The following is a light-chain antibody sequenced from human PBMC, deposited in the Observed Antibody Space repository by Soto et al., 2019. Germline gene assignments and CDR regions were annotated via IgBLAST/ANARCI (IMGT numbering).Light chain of an antibody. Sequence: IVMTQSPATLSMYPGERATLSCRASQSVSRNLAWYQQKPGQAPRLLIYGSSNRATGIPDRFSGSGSGTDFTLTISRLEPEDFAVYYCQQYGSSGTFGQGTKVDI. V-gene: IGKV3-20*01. CDR2: GSS. CDR1: QSVSRN. CDR3: QQYGSSGT. J-gene: IGKJ1*01.